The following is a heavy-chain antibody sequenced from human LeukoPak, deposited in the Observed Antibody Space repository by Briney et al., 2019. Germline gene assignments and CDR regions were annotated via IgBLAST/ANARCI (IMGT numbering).Heavy chain of an antibody. D-gene: IGHD5-12*01. J-gene: IGHJ4*02. CDR3: AKDRPYSGYGKGPFDY. CDR2: ISYDGSNK. V-gene: IGHV3-30*18. Sequence: GGSLRLSCAASGFTFSSYGMHWVRQAPGKGLEWVAVISYDGSNKYYADSVKGRFTISRDNSKNTLYLQMNSLRAEDTAVYYCAKDRPYSGYGKGPFDYWGQGTLVTVSS. CDR1: GFTFSSYG.